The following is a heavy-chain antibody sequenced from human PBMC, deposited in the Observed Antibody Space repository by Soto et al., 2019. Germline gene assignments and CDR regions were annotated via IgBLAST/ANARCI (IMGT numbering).Heavy chain of an antibody. D-gene: IGHD4-17*01. J-gene: IGHJ4*02. V-gene: IGHV1-3*01. CDR2: INAGNGNT. CDR3: ARQICGDYGLYDY. Sequence: ASVKVSCKASGYTFTSYAMHWVRQAPGQRLEWMGWINAGNGNTKYSQKFQGRVTITRDTSASTAYMELSSLRSEDTAVYYCARQICGDYGLYDYWGQGSLVPVSS. CDR1: GYTFTSYA.